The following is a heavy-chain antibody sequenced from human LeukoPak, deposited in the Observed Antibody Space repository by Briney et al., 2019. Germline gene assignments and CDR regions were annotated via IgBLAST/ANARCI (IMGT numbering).Heavy chain of an antibody. D-gene: IGHD1-26*01. CDR2: INPNSGGT. CDR3: ARGWQWEPYFSDY. Sequence: ASVKVSCKASGYTFTGYYMHWVRQAPGQGLEWMGWINPNSGGTNYAQKFQGRVTMTSPTSISTAYMELSRLRSDDTAVYYCARGWQWEPYFSDYWGQGTLVTVSS. J-gene: IGHJ4*02. V-gene: IGHV1-2*02. CDR1: GYTFTGYY.